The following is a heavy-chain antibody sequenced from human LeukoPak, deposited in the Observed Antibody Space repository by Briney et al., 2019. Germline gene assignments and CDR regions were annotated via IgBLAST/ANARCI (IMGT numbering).Heavy chain of an antibody. CDR2: ISAYNGNT. J-gene: IGHJ5*02. V-gene: IGHV1-18*01. D-gene: IGHD6-19*01. CDR1: GYTFTSYG. Sequence: ASVKVSCKASGYTFTSYGISWVRQAPGQGLEWMGWISAYNGNTNYAQKLQGRVTMTTDTSTSTAYMELRSLRSDDTAVYYCARVNFCSGWINWFDPWGQGTLVTVSS. CDR3: ARVNFCSGWINWFDP.